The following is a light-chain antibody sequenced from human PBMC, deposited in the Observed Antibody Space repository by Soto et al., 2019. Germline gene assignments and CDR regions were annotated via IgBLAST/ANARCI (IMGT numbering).Light chain of an antibody. V-gene: IGKV1-5*01. Sequence: DIQMTQSPSTLSASVGDRVTITCRASQSISTWLAWYQLQPGKAPKFLVYDASSLESGVPSRFSGSGSETEFTLTISNLQPDDFATYCCQQYETYPYTFGQGTKL. CDR2: DAS. CDR3: QQYETYPYT. J-gene: IGKJ2*01. CDR1: QSISTW.